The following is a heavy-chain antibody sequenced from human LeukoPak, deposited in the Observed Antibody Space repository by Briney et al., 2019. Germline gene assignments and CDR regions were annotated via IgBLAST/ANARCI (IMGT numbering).Heavy chain of an antibody. Sequence: GGSLRLSCAASGFTFSSYAMSWVRQAPGKGLEWVSAISGRGGSTYYADSVKGRFTISRDNSKNTLYLQMNSLRAEDTAVYYCAKGDYYDSSGSSYNYYYGMDVWGQGTTVTVSS. D-gene: IGHD3-22*01. CDR2: ISGRGGST. J-gene: IGHJ6*02. V-gene: IGHV3-23*01. CDR1: GFTFSSYA. CDR3: AKGDYYDSSGSSYNYYYGMDV.